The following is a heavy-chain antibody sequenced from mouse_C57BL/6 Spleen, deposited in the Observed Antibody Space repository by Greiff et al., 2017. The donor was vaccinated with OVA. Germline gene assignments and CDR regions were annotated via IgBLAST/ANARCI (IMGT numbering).Heavy chain of an antibody. D-gene: IGHD2-4*01. V-gene: IGHV1-80*01. J-gene: IGHJ4*01. CDR1: GYAFSSYW. CDR3: ARSSDYVYYAMDY. CDR2: IYPGDGDT. Sequence: VQLQQSGAELVKPGASVKISCKASGYAFSSYWMNWVKQRPGKGLEWIGQIYPGDGDTNYNGKFKGKATLTADKSSSTAYMQLSSLTSEDSAVYFCARSSDYVYYAMDYWGQGTSVTVSS.